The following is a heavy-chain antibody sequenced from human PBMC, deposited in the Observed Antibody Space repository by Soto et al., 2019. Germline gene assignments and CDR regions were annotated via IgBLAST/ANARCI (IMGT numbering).Heavy chain of an antibody. V-gene: IGHV3-11*05. CDR3: AGVLEDGFDY. Sequence: QVQLVESGGGLVKPGGSLRLSCAASGFTFSDYYMSWIRQAPGKGLEWVSSISGPGTYTKYADPVKGRFISSRDNARKSLYLQMNSLRAEDTAVYYCAGVLEDGFDYWGQGTLVTVSS. J-gene: IGHJ4*02. D-gene: IGHD4-17*01. CDR2: ISGPGTYT. CDR1: GFTFSDYY.